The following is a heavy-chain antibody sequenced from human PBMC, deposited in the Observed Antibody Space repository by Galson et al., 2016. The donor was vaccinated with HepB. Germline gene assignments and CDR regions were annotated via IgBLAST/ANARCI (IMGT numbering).Heavy chain of an antibody. CDR3: AKVDCGGDCKRFDY. Sequence: SLRLSCAASGFTFSLSGMHWVRQAPGKGLERVAIMWNDAKSKYYADSAQGRFTISRDNSRNTLYLQMSSLRAEDTALYYCAKVDCGGDCKRFDYWGQGTLVTVSS. CDR2: MWNDAKSK. CDR1: GFTFSLSG. V-gene: IGHV3-33*06. J-gene: IGHJ4*02. D-gene: IGHD2-21*02.